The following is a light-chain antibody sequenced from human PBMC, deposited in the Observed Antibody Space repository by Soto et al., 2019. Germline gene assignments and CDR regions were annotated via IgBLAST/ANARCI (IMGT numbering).Light chain of an antibody. V-gene: IGLV7-46*01. Sequence: QAVVAQEPSLTVSRGGTVTLTCGSNTGAVTTSHYPYWIQQKPGQAPRTLIYDTNNLHSWTPARFSGSLLGGKAALTLSGAQPEDEAEYYCFLSYAGPTWMFGGGTKLTVL. J-gene: IGLJ3*02. CDR1: TGAVTTSHY. CDR3: FLSYAGPTWM. CDR2: DTN.